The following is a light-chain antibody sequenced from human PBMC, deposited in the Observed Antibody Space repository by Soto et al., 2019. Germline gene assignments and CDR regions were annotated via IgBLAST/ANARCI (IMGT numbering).Light chain of an antibody. V-gene: IGKV1-16*01. Sequence: DIQMTQSPSSLSASVGDRVTIICRASQGINTYLAWFQQKPGKAHKSLIYAANSLQSGVQSRFSGSGSGTDFTLTIRSLQPEDFATYYCQQTYNTPRTFGQGTKVDIK. J-gene: IGKJ1*01. CDR3: QQTYNTPRT. CDR1: QGINTY. CDR2: AAN.